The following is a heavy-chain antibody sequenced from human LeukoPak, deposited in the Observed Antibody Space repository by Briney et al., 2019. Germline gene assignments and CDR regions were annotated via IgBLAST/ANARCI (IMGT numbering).Heavy chain of an antibody. Sequence: GASVKVSCKASGYTFTSYGISWVRQAPGQGLEWMGWISVYKGNTNYAQKLQGRVTMTTDTSTSTAYMELRSLRSDDTAVYYCARGPYYYDSSGYYTSDYWGQGTLVTVSS. J-gene: IGHJ4*02. V-gene: IGHV1-18*01. CDR1: GYTFTSYG. CDR3: ARGPYYYDSSGYYTSDY. D-gene: IGHD3-22*01. CDR2: ISVYKGNT.